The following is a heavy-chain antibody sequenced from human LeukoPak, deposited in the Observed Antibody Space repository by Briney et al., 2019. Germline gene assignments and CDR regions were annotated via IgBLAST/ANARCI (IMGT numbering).Heavy chain of an antibody. Sequence: SETLSLTCAVSGGSISSNSYYWSWIRQPPGKGLEWIGYIYYSGSTNYNPSLKSRVTISVDTSKNQFSLKLSSVTAADTAVYYCARVSPGADAESYYDSSGYYTDAFDIWGQGTMVTVSS. D-gene: IGHD3-22*01. J-gene: IGHJ3*02. CDR3: ARVSPGADAESYYDSSGYYTDAFDI. CDR1: GGSISSNSYY. V-gene: IGHV4-61*01. CDR2: IYYSGST.